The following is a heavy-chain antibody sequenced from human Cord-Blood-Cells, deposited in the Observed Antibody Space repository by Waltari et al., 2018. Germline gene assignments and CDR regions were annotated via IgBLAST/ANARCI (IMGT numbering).Heavy chain of an antibody. CDR3: ASSGAGNLYFDL. J-gene: IGHJ2*01. V-gene: IGHV4-34*01. D-gene: IGHD7-27*01. CDR2: SNHSGST. Sequence: QVQLQQWGAGLLKPSDTLSITCAVYGGSFSGYYWSWIRQPPGKGLQWIGESNHSGSTNYTPSLKSRVTISVDTSKNQFSLKLSSVTAVDTAVYYFASSGAGNLYFDLWGRGTLVTVSS. CDR1: GGSFSGYY.